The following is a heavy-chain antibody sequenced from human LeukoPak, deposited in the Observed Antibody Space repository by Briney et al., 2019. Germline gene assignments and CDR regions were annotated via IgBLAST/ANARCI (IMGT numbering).Heavy chain of an antibody. CDR2: IIPVLGIL. CDR3: AIQPWGSGSYYFAF. CDR1: GGTFSSFA. J-gene: IGHJ4*02. D-gene: IGHD7-27*01. Sequence: SVKVSCKASGGTFSSFAINWVRQAPGQGLKWMGRIIPVLGILNYAQNFQDRVIFTADKSTSTVYMDLSSLKSEDTAVYYCAIQPWGSGSYYFAFWGQGTLVTVSS. V-gene: IGHV1-69*04.